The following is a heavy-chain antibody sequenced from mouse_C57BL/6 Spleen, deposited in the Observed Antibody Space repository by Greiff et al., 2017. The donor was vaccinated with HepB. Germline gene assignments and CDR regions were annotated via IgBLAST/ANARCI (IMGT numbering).Heavy chain of an antibody. CDR3: ARSPGNYWFDY. V-gene: IGHV1-69*01. D-gene: IGHD2-1*01. J-gene: IGHJ2*01. CDR1: GYTFTSYW. Sequence: VQLQQSGAELVMPGASVKLSCKASGYTFTSYWMHWVKQRPGQGLEWIGEIDPSDSYTNYNQKFKGKSTLTVDKSSSTAYMQLSSLTSEDSAVYYCARSPGNYWFDYWGQGTTLTVSS. CDR2: IDPSDSYT.